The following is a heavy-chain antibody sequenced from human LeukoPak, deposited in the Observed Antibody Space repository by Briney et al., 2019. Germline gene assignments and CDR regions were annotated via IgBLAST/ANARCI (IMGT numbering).Heavy chain of an antibody. CDR1: GYTFTSYY. CDR3: AREEGSSYGGNSRFDY. CDR2: INPSGGST. D-gene: IGHD4-23*01. V-gene: IGHV1-46*01. Sequence: ASVKVSCKASGYTFTSYYMHWVRQAPGQGLEWMGIINPSGGSTSYAQKFQDRVTMTRDTSASTVYMGLSSLRSDDTAVYYCAREEGSSYGGNSRFDYWGQGTLVTVSS. J-gene: IGHJ4*02.